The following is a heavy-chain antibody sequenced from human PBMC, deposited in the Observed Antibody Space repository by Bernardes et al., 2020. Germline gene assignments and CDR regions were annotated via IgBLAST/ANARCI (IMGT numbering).Heavy chain of an antibody. V-gene: IGHV3-23*01. CDR3: AKDLVYDFWSGYKGGY. Sequence: GGSLRLSCAASGFTFSSYAMSWVRQAPGKGLEWVSAISGSGGSTYYADSVKGRFTISRDNSKNTLYLQMNSLRAEDTAVYYCAKDLVYDFWSGYKGGYWGQGTLVTVSS. CDR1: GFTFSSYA. J-gene: IGHJ4*02. CDR2: ISGSGGST. D-gene: IGHD3-3*01.